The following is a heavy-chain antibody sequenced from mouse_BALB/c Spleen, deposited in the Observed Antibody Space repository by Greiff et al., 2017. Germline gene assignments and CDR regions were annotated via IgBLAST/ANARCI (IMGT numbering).Heavy chain of an antibody. Sequence: EVQLVESGGGLVQPGGSRKLSCAASGFTFSSFGMHWVRQAPEKGLEWVAYISSGSSTIYYADTVKGRFTISRDNPKNTLFLQMTSLRSEDTAMYYCARFSDGYTSYYYAMDYWGQGTSVTVSS. D-gene: IGHD2-3*01. V-gene: IGHV5-17*02. J-gene: IGHJ4*01. CDR3: ARFSDGYTSYYYAMDY. CDR1: GFTFSSFG. CDR2: ISSGSSTI.